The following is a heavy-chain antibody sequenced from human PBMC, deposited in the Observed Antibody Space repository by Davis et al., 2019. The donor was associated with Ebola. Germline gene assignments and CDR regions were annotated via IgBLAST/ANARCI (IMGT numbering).Heavy chain of an antibody. CDR2: INHSGST. CDR3: ARLLGSTASKYYYGMDV. V-gene: IGHV4-39*07. CDR1: GGSISSSSYY. Sequence: SETLSLTCTVSGGSISSSSYYWGWIRQPPGKGLEWIGEINHSGSTNYNPSLKSRVTISVDTSKNQFSLKLSSVTAADTVVYYCARLLGSTASKYYYGMDVWG. D-gene: IGHD3-16*01. J-gene: IGHJ6*01.